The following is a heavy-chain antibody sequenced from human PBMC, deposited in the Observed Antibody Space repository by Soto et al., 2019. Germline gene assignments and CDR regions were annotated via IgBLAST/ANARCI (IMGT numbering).Heavy chain of an antibody. Sequence: QVQLLESGGGVVQPGRSLRLSCGASGFTFSKYGTDWVRQAPGKGLEWVAVISYDGSNKYFAEAGKRRFIVSRDKSENTLYLPMNSLRAEETALYYCAKDLGSGKHYSYYPLDVCGQGTTVSVSS. CDR2: ISYDGSNK. V-gene: IGHV3-30*18. J-gene: IGHJ6*02. CDR1: GFTFSKYG. CDR3: AKDLGSGKHYSYYPLDV. D-gene: IGHD3-10*01.